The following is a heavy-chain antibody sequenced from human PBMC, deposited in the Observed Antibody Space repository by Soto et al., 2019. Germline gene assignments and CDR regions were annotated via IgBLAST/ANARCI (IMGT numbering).Heavy chain of an antibody. D-gene: IGHD3-22*01. CDR1: GYTFTSYG. Sequence: QVRLEQSGPEVKKTGASVKVSCKASGYTFTSYGISWVRQAPGQGLEWMGWINIYSGDANYAQRFQDRVTMTRDTSTNTDYMEMRSLRSDDTAVYYCARALYYYDNSGLAYWGQGTLVTVSS. CDR3: ARALYYYDNSGLAY. V-gene: IGHV1-18*01. J-gene: IGHJ4*02. CDR2: INIYSGDA.